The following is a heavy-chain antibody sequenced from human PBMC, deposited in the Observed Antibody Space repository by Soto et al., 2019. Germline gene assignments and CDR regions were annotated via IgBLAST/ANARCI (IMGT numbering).Heavy chain of an antibody. V-gene: IGHV4-31*03. CDR2: ISYSGSS. Sequence: SETLSLTCTVSGGSNIRDGYYWSWIRQHPGKGLEWIAYISYSGSSYSNPSLKSRVTISADTSKNQFSLRLTSVTAADTAAYFCARATPAGSADFWGQGTLVTVSS. J-gene: IGHJ4*02. CDR3: ARATPAGSADF. CDR1: GGSNIRDGYY. D-gene: IGHD2-2*01.